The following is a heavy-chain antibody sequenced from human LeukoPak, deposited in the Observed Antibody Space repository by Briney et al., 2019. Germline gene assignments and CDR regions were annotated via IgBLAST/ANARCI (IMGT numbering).Heavy chain of an antibody. CDR1: GYTFITYD. V-gene: IGHV1-8*01. Sequence: ASVKVSCKASGYTFITYDINWVRQAPGQGLEWMGWMNPNSGNTGYAQKFQGRVTMTRNTSISTAYMELSRLRSDDTAVYYCASARYYYDSSGYYYSGLDAFDIWGQGTMVTVSS. J-gene: IGHJ3*02. D-gene: IGHD3-22*01. CDR2: MNPNSGNT. CDR3: ASARYYYDSSGYYYSGLDAFDI.